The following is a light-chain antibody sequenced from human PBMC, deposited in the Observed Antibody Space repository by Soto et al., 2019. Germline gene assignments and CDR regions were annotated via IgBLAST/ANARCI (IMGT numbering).Light chain of an antibody. CDR1: QSVDSN. J-gene: IGKJ4*01. V-gene: IGKV3-11*01. Sequence: EIVLTQSPATLALSPGERATLSCRASQSVDSNLAWYQQKPGQAPRLLIYDVSKRATGIPARFSASGSGTDFTLTVSSLESEDFAVYYCQQRSKWPLTFGGGTKVEIK. CDR3: QQRSKWPLT. CDR2: DVS.